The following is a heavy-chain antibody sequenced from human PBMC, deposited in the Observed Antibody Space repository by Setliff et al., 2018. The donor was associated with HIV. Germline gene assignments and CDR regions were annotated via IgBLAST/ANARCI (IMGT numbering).Heavy chain of an antibody. CDR2: INHSGRT. CDR1: GGSFSDNY. D-gene: IGHD3-22*01. Sequence: PSETLSLTCAVYGGSFSDNYWSWIRQSPGKGLEWIGEINHSGRTKYSPSLRSRVSISVDTSKTQFPLKLSSVTAADTAVYYCARRVVITTGSYYFDYWGQGTLVTVSS. CDR3: ARRVVITTGSYYFDY. J-gene: IGHJ4*02. V-gene: IGHV4-34*01.